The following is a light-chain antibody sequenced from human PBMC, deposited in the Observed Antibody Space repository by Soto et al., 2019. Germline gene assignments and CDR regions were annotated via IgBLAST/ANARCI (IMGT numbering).Light chain of an antibody. V-gene: IGKV3D-15*01. J-gene: IGKJ5*01. CDR3: QQYNNWIT. CDR1: QSVSSN. CDR2: GAS. Sequence: EMVMTQSPATLSVSPGERAPLSCRASQSVSSNLAWYQQKPGQAPRLLIYGASTRATGIPARFSGSGSGTEFTLTISSLQSEDFAVYYCQQYNNWITFGQGTRLEIK.